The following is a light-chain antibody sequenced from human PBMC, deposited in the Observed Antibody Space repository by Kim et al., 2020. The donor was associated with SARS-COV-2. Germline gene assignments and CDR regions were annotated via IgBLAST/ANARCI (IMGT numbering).Light chain of an antibody. Sequence: GLSIPNSCTGTSHYVVGYNHASWYQQTPGKAPKLMIYDVSKRPSGVSNRFSGSKSDNTASLTISGLQAEDEADYYCRSRTTSATLLFGGGT. CDR1: SHYVVGYNH. CDR2: DVS. CDR3: RSRTTSATLL. J-gene: IGLJ3*02. V-gene: IGLV2-14*04.